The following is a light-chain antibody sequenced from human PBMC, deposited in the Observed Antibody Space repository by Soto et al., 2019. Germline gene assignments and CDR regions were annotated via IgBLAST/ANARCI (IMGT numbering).Light chain of an antibody. J-gene: IGKJ1*01. CDR3: QQYGSSGT. V-gene: IGKV1-39*01. Sequence: DIHMTQSPSSLPASLGDRVTITFRASQRISTYLNWYQQTPGKAPKLLIYAATNLQSGVPSRFSGSGSGTEFTLTISRLEPEDFAVYYCQQYGSSGTFGQGTKVDIK. CDR1: QRISTY. CDR2: AAT.